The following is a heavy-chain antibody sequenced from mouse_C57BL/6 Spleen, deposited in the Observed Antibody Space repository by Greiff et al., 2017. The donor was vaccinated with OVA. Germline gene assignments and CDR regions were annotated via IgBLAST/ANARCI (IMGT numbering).Heavy chain of an antibody. D-gene: IGHD2-3*01. CDR3: ARGIYDGYYGYFDV. Sequence: EVQRVESGPSLVRPSQTLSLTCTVTGFSINSDCYWIWIRQFPGNKLEYIGYTFYSGITYYNPSLESRTYITRDTSKNQFSLKLSSVTTEDTATYYCARGIYDGYYGYFDVWGTGTTVTVSS. V-gene: IGHV3-3*01. CDR1: GFSINSDCY. CDR2: TFYSGIT. J-gene: IGHJ1*03.